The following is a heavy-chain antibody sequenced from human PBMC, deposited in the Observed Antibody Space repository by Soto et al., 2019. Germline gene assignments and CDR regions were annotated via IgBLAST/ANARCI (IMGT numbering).Heavy chain of an antibody. Sequence: SETLSLTCTGSGASISSSYWSWVRRPPGKGLEWIGCIDHSGSTEYNPSLTTRVTISVETYKNQFSVKLSSVTAADTAVYYCERVWGLDYIDSWGQGTRVTVS. CDR3: ERVWGLDYIDS. J-gene: IGHJ4*02. D-gene: IGHD7-27*01. CDR2: IDHSGST. CDR1: GASISSSY. V-gene: IGHV4-59*01.